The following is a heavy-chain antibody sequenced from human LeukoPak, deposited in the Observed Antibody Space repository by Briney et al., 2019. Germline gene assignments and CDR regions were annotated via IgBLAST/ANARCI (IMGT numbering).Heavy chain of an antibody. CDR1: GXSISSYY. CDR3: ARGQVYFDY. CDR2: IYYSGYT. J-gene: IGHJ4*02. Sequence: SETLSLTCTVSGXSISSYYWSWIRQPPGKGLEYIGYIYYSGYTNYNPSLKSRVTISLDTSRDKFTLRLSSVTAADTAEYYCARGQVYFDYWGQGTLVTVSS. V-gene: IGHV4-59*01.